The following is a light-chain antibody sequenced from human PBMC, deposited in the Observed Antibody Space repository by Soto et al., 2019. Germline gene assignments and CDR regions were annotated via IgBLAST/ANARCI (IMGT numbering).Light chain of an antibody. CDR2: AAS. CDR1: QSIGRY. Sequence: DIQMTQSPSSLSASVGDRVTITCRASQSIGRYLNWYQHKPGKAPKLLIYAASNLQSEVPSRFSGSGSGTDFTLTISSLQPEDYATYYCQQSYSFPYTFGRGNKREIQ. V-gene: IGKV1-39*01. J-gene: IGKJ2*01. CDR3: QQSYSFPYT.